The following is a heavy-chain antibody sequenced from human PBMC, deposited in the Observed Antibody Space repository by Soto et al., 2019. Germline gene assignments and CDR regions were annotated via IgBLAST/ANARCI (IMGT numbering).Heavy chain of an antibody. V-gene: IGHV3-30*18. CDR1: GFTFSSYG. J-gene: IGHJ4*02. CDR2: ISYDGSNK. CDR3: AKGTDY. Sequence: QVQLVESGGGVVQPGRSLRLSCAASGFTFSSYGMHWVRQAPGKGLEWVAVISYDGSNKYYADSVKGRFTISRDNSKNTLYLKMNSLRAEDTAVYYCAKGTDYWGQGTLVTVSS.